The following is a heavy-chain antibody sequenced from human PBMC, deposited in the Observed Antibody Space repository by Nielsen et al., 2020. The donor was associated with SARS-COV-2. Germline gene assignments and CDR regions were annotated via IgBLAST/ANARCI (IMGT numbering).Heavy chain of an antibody. D-gene: IGHD2-15*01. CDR3: ARMPYCSDGSCYSGRAGYYMNV. CDR2: MYYSGAT. Sequence: PGKALEWIGYMYYSGATYHNPSLKSRVTISVDTAKNQISLHLTSVTDADTAVYYCARMPYCSDGSCYSGRAGYYMNVWAKGPGSPSP. V-gene: IGHV4-31*02. J-gene: IGHJ6*03.